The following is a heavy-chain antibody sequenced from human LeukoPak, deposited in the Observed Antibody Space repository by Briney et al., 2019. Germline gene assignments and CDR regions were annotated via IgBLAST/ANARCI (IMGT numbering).Heavy chain of an antibody. V-gene: IGHV3-53*01. CDR2: IYSGGST. D-gene: IGHD3-9*01. Sequence: PGGSLRLSCAASGFTFSSYWMSWVRQAPGKGLEWVSVIYSGGSTYYADSVKGRFTISRDNSKNILFLQMNSLRAEDTAVYYCARRAASLRYFDWLTTVNDAFDIWGQGTLVTVSS. J-gene: IGHJ3*02. CDR3: ARRAASLRYFDWLTTVNDAFDI. CDR1: GFTFSSYW.